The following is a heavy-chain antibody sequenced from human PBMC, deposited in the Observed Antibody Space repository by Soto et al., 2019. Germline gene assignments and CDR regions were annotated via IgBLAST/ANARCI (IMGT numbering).Heavy chain of an antibody. CDR1: GGSISSGGYS. CDR2: IYHSGST. V-gene: IGHV4-30-2*01. D-gene: IGHD3-3*01. CDR3: ARSDFWSGYYTDY. Sequence: PSETLSLTCAVSGGSISSGGYSWSWIRQPLGKGLEWIGYIYHSGSTYYNPSLKSRVTISVDRSKNQFSLKLSSVTAADTAVYYCARSDFWSGYYTDYWGQGTLVTVSS. J-gene: IGHJ4*02.